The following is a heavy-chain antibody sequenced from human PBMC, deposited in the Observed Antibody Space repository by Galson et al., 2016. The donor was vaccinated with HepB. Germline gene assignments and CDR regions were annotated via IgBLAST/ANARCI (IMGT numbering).Heavy chain of an antibody. D-gene: IGHD5-18*01. J-gene: IGHJ4*02. CDR1: GYNFPDYW. Sequence: QSGAEVKKPGESLTISCKGSGYNFPDYWISWVRQMPGKGLEWMGRIDPTDSYTNYGPSFQGHVTISADSSINTAYLRWRSLKASDTAIYYCARHGDVDTAMVPFHSWGQGSLVIVSS. V-gene: IGHV5-10-1*01. CDR3: ARHGDVDTAMVPFHS. CDR2: IDPTDSYT.